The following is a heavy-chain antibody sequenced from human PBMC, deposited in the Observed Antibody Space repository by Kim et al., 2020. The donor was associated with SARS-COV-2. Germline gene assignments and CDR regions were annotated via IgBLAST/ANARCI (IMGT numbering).Heavy chain of an antibody. J-gene: IGHJ5*02. Sequence: SETLSLTCTVSGGSISSYYWSWIRQPPGKGLEWIGYIYYSGSTNYNPSLKSRVTISVDTSKNQFSLKLSSVTAADTAVYYCARELVVQPSKPSVRIAAAGRGNWFDPWGQGTLVTVSS. CDR3: ARELVVQPSKPSVRIAAAGRGNWFDP. V-gene: IGHV4-59*01. CDR2: IYYSGST. CDR1: GGSISSYY. D-gene: IGHD6-13*01.